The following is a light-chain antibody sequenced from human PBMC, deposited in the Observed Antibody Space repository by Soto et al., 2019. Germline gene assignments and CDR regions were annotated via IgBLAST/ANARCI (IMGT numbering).Light chain of an antibody. CDR2: GAT. Sequence: ETVLTQSPGTLSLSPGERATLSCRARQNVYGDFVSWDQQRPGQAPRLLIHGATTRASDIPDRFSGSGSGTDFALTITRLAPDEFAVYFCQQYGNSPLTFGPGTKLDF. J-gene: IGKJ3*01. CDR1: QNVYGDF. V-gene: IGKV3-20*01. CDR3: QQYGNSPLT.